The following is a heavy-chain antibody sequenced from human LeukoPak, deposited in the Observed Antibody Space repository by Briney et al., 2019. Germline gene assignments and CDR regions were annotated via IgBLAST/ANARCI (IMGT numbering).Heavy chain of an antibody. D-gene: IGHD3-16*02. CDR3: ARDRVWGSYRFVAFDI. CDR2: IIPILGIA. J-gene: IGHJ3*02. CDR1: GGTFSSYA. Sequence: ASVKVSCKASGGTFSSYAISWVRQAPGQGLEWMGRIIPILGIANYAQKFQGRVTITADKSTSTAYMELGSLRSEDTAVYYCARDRVWGSYRFVAFDIWGQGTMVTVSS. V-gene: IGHV1-69*04.